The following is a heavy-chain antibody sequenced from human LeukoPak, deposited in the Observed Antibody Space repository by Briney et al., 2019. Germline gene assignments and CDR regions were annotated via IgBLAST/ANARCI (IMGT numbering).Heavy chain of an antibody. D-gene: IGHD2-15*01. J-gene: IGHJ4*02. CDR1: GFTFSDHY. Sequence: GGSLRLSCAASGFTFSDHYMSWIRQAPGKGLEWVSYISSSRSYTNHADSVKGRFIISRDNAKNSLYLQMNSLRAEGTAVYYCAREGFDCSGGTCYFDFWGQGTLVIVSS. V-gene: IGHV3-11*06. CDR3: AREGFDCSGGTCYFDF. CDR2: ISSSRSYT.